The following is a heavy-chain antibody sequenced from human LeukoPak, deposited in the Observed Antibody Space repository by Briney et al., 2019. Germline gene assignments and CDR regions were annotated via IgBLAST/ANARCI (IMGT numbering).Heavy chain of an antibody. J-gene: IGHJ6*03. CDR3: ASRGYSSGWYYYYYYMDV. V-gene: IGHV3-74*01. CDR1: GFTFSSYW. Sequence: PGGSLRLSCAASGFTFSSYWMHWVRQAPGKGLVWVSRINSDGSSTSYADSVKGRFTISRDNAKNTLYLQMNSLRAEDTAVYYCASRGYSSGWYYYYYYMDVWGKGTTVTVS. CDR2: INSDGSST. D-gene: IGHD6-19*01.